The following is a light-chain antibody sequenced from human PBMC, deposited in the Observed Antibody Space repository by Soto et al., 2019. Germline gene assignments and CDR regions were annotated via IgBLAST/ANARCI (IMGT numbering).Light chain of an antibody. CDR1: QSVSSN. CDR2: GAS. V-gene: IGKV3D-15*01. J-gene: IGKJ1*01. Sequence: EIVMTQSPATLSVSPGERATLSCRASQSVSSNLAWYQQKPGQAPRLLIYGASIRATGIPARFSGSGSGTEFTLTISSLQSEDFAVYYGQQYNNWLWTFGQGTKVEIK. CDR3: QQYNNWLWT.